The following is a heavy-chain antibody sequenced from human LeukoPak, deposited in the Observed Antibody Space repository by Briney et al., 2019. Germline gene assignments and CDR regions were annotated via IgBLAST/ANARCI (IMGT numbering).Heavy chain of an antibody. V-gene: IGHV4-30-2*01. J-gene: IGHJ4*02. CDR2: IYHSGST. CDR1: GVSISSGGYY. CDR3: ARSPGSSVDY. D-gene: IGHD6-13*01. Sequence: SETLSLTCTVSGVSISSGGYYWSWIRQPPGKGLEWIGYIYHSGSTYYNPSLKSRVTISVDRSKNQFSLKLSSVTAADTAVYYCARSPGSSVDYWGQGTLVTVSS.